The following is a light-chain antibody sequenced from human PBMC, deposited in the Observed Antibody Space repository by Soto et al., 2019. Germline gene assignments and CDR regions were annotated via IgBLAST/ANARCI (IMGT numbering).Light chain of an antibody. CDR2: DAS. CDR1: QDINTY. V-gene: IGKV1-33*01. J-gene: IGKJ5*01. Sequence: EIQVTQYKTSLSVSVGDRVTITCQTSQDINTYLNWYQQKPGRAPKLLIYDASNLETGVASTFSGSGSGTHFTFTINSLQPEDVGTYYCQQYRTFLITFGQGTRLAIK. CDR3: QQYRTFLIT.